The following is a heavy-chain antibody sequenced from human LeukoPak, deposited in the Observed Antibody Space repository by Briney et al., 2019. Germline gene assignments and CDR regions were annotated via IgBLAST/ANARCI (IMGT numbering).Heavy chain of an antibody. J-gene: IGHJ4*02. V-gene: IGHV3-9*01. CDR3: AKDSSPSGNSGSFDY. Sequence: PGGSLRLSCAASGFTFSSYAMSWVRQAPGKGLEWVSVISWNSGTIGYADSVKGRFTISRDNAKNSLYLQMNSLRAEDTALYYCAKDSSPSGNSGSFDYWGQGTLVTVSS. CDR2: ISWNSGTI. D-gene: IGHD4-23*01. CDR1: GFTFSSYA.